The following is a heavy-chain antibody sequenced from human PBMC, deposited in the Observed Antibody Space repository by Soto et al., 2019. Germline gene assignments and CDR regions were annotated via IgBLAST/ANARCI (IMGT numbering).Heavy chain of an antibody. J-gene: IGHJ6*02. CDR1: GYTFTSYY. CDR3: AVPNYYGSGSRVEDYYYSMDV. V-gene: IGHV1-46*01. CDR2: INPSGGST. Sequence: ASVKVSCKASGYTFTSYYIHWVRQAPGQGLEWMGIINPSGGSTSYAQKFQGRVTMTRDTSTSTVYMELSSLRSEDTAVYYCAVPNYYGSGSRVEDYYYSMDVWGQGTTVTVSS. D-gene: IGHD3-10*01.